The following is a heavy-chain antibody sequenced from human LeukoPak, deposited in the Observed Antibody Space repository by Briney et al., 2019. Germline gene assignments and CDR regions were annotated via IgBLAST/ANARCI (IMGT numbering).Heavy chain of an antibody. CDR1: GGTFSSYA. V-gene: IGHV1-69*05. J-gene: IGHJ4*02. CDR3: AREYSSSSGYLR. Sequence: SVKVSCKASGGTFSSYAISWVRQAPGQGLEWMGGIIPIFGTANYAQKFQGRVTITTDESTSTVYMELSSLRSEDTAVYYCAREYSSSSGYLRWGQGTLVTVSS. D-gene: IGHD6-6*01. CDR2: IIPIFGTA.